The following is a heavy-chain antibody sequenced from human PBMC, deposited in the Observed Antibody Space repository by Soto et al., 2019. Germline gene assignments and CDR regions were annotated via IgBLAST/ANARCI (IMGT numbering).Heavy chain of an antibody. J-gene: IGHJ6*02. V-gene: IGHV3-33*01. CDR3: ARDVYVILTGYYILGYYYYYGMDV. CDR1: GFTFSSYG. Sequence: GGSLRLSCAASGFTFSSYGMHWVRQAPGKGLEWVAVIWYDGSNKYYAYSVKGRFTISRDNSKNTLYLQMNGLRAEDTAVYYCARDVYVILTGYYILGYYYYYGMDVWGQGTTVTVSS. D-gene: IGHD3-9*01. CDR2: IWYDGSNK.